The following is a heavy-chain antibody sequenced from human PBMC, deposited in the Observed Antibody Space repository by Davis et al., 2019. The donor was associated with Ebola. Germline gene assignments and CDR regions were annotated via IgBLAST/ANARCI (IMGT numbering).Heavy chain of an antibody. J-gene: IGHJ5*02. CDR3: ARDEAGIAVAGTVGGFDP. D-gene: IGHD6-19*01. V-gene: IGHV1-18*01. CDR2: ISAYNGNT. CDR1: GYTFTSYG. Sequence: ASVKVSCKASGYTFTSYGISWVRQAPGQGLEWMGWISAYNGNTNYAQKLQGRVTMTTDTSTSTAYMELRSLRSDDTAVYYCARDEAGIAVAGTVGGFDPWGQGTLVTVSS.